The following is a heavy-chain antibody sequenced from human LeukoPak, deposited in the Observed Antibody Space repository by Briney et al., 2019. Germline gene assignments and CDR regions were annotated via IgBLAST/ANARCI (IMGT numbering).Heavy chain of an antibody. CDR3: AREGAARNFDY. CDR2: IYTSGST. V-gene: IGHV4-61*02. Sequence: SQTLSLTCTVSGGSVSSGTYYWTWIRQPAGKGLEWIGRIYTSGSTNFNPSLKSRVSISLDTSQNQFSLKVNTVTAADTAVYYCAREGAARNFDYWGQGILVTVSS. CDR1: GGSVSSGTYY. J-gene: IGHJ4*02. D-gene: IGHD6-6*01.